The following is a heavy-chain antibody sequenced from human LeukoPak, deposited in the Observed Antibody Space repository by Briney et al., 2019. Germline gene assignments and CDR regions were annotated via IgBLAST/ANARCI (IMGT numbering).Heavy chain of an antibody. CDR3: AKDKDRGYCSSTSCYNFDY. CDR2: ISGSGGST. D-gene: IGHD2-2*01. CDR1: GFTFSSYA. V-gene: IGHV3-23*01. Sequence: PGGSLRLSCAASGFTFSSYAMSWVRQAPGKGLEWVSAISGSGGSTYYADSVKGRFTISRDNSKNTLYLQMNSLRAEDMAVYYCAKDKDRGYCSSTSCYNFDYWGQGTLVTVSS. J-gene: IGHJ4*02.